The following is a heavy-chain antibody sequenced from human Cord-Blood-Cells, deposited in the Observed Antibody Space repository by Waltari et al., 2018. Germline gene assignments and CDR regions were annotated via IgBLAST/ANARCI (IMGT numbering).Heavy chain of an antibody. J-gene: IGHJ3*02. CDR2: IYHSGST. CDR3: ARDDRGSREADDAFDI. Sequence: QVRLQESGPGLVKPSETLSLTCAVSGYSISSGYYWGWIRQPPGKGLEWIGSIYHSGSTYYNPSLKSRVTISVDTSKNQFSLKLSSVTAADTAVYYCARDDRGSREADDAFDIWGQGTMVTVSS. CDR1: GYSISSGYY. D-gene: IGHD3-10*01. V-gene: IGHV4-38-2*02.